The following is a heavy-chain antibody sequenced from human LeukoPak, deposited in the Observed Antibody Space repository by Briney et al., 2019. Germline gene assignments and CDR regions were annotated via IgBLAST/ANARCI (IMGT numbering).Heavy chain of an antibody. CDR3: AKDFPVGTYYDFWSGYYTGSPLSKGFDY. CDR2: ISGGSGST. Sequence: KPGGSLRLSCAASGFTFSSYAMSWVRQAPGKGLEWVSAISGGSGSTSYADFVKGRFTISRDNSKNTLYLQMNSLRAEDTAVYYCAKDFPVGTYYDFWSGYYTGSPLSKGFDYWGQGTLVTVSS. V-gene: IGHV3-23*01. J-gene: IGHJ4*02. D-gene: IGHD3-3*01. CDR1: GFTFSSYA.